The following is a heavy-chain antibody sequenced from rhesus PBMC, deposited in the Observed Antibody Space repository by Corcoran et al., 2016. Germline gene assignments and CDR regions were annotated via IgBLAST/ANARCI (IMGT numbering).Heavy chain of an antibody. V-gene: IGHV4-160*01. CDR2: LRSGGST. Sequence: QVQLQQWGEGLVKPSETLSLTCAVYVGSVSGYWWVWIRQPPGKGREGIGRLRSGGSTNDNPSLKSRVTMSIDTSKNQFSRKLSSVTAADTAVYYCARRDYFDSWGQGVLVTVSS. J-gene: IGHJ4*01. CDR1: VGSVSGYW. CDR3: ARRDYFDS.